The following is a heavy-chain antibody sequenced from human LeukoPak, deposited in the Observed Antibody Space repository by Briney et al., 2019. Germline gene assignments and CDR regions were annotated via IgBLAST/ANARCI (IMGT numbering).Heavy chain of an antibody. J-gene: IGHJ4*02. CDR3: ARAGGHYGDYDY. CDR2: IYYSGST. Sequence: SETLSLTCTVSGDSISSGDYYWSWIRQPPGKGLEWIGYIYYSGSTYYNPSLKSRVTISVDTSKNQFSLKLSSVTAADTAVYYCARAGGHYGDYDYWGQGTLVTVSS. V-gene: IGHV4-30-4*01. D-gene: IGHD4-17*01. CDR1: GDSISSGDYY.